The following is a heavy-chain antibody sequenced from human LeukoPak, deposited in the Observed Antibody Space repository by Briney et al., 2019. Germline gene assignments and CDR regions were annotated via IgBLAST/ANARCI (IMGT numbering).Heavy chain of an antibody. CDR3: AREAGYNWNYWAYGMDV. CDR1: GFTFSSYS. V-gene: IGHV3-21*01. Sequence: GGSLRLSCAASGFTFSSYSMNWVRQAPGKGLEWVSSISSSSSYIYYADSVKGRFTISRDNAKNSLYLQMNSLRAEDTAVYYCAREAGYNWNYWAYGMDVWGQGTTVTVSS. J-gene: IGHJ6*02. CDR2: ISSSSSYI. D-gene: IGHD1-7*01.